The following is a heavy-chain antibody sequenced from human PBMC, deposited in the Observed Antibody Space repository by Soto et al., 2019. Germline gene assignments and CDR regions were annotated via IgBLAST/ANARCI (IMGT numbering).Heavy chain of an antibody. V-gene: IGHV3-30*18. Sequence: GGSLRLSCAASGFTFSSYCMHWVRQAPGKGLEWVAVLSYDGSNKYYADSGKGRFTISRDNSKNTLYLQMNSLRAEDTAVYYCAKDLRSSGWYGIDYWGQGTLVTVSS. D-gene: IGHD6-19*01. J-gene: IGHJ4*02. CDR2: LSYDGSNK. CDR3: AKDLRSSGWYGIDY. CDR1: GFTFSSYC.